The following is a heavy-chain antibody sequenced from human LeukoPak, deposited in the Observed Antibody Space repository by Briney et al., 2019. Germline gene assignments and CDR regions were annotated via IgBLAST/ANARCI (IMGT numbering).Heavy chain of an antibody. CDR2: IGGSSSTI. Sequence: GGSLRLSCAASGFTFSRYSLNWVRQALGKGLEWVSYIGGSSSTIHYADSVKGRFTVSRDNAKNSLFLQMTSLRDDDTAVYYCARDSAHSFDFWGQGTLVTVSS. CDR3: ARDSAHSFDF. CDR1: GFTFSRYS. V-gene: IGHV3-48*02. J-gene: IGHJ4*02.